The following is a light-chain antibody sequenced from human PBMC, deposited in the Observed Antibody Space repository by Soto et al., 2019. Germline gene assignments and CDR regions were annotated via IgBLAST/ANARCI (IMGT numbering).Light chain of an antibody. V-gene: IGKV1-33*01. Sequence: DIQMTQSPSSLSASVGDRVTIACQSSHDVSRNLNWFQQKPGEAPKLLIYDASNLERGVPSRFSASVSGTDFTFTISSLQPEDVATYYCQQYNSMLSFGGGTEIEFK. CDR1: HDVSRN. CDR2: DAS. CDR3: QQYNSMLS. J-gene: IGKJ4*01.